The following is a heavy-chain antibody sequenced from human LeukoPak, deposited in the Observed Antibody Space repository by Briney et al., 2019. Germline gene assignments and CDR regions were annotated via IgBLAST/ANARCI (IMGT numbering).Heavy chain of an antibody. Sequence: GGSLRLSCAATGFTVSNNYMTWVRQPPGKGLEWVSIIYSGGGTNYADSVKGRFTISRDNAKNSLYLQMNSLRAEDTAVYYCATPLDYYDRSDSHQGGDWGQGTLVTVSS. J-gene: IGHJ4*02. D-gene: IGHD3-22*01. CDR1: GFTVSNNY. CDR3: ATPLDYYDRSDSHQGGD. V-gene: IGHV3-53*01. CDR2: IYSGGGT.